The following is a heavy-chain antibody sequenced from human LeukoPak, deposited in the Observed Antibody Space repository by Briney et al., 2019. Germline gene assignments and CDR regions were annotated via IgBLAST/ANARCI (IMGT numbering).Heavy chain of an antibody. Sequence: GRSLRLSCAASGFTFSSYAMHWVRQAPGKGLEWVAVISYDGSNKYYADSVKGRFTISRDNSKNTLYLQMNSLRAEDTAVYYCAREGIEGYFDYWGQGTLVTVPS. CDR3: AREGIEGYFDY. CDR1: GFTFSSYA. V-gene: IGHV3-30-3*01. J-gene: IGHJ4*02. D-gene: IGHD1-26*01. CDR2: ISYDGSNK.